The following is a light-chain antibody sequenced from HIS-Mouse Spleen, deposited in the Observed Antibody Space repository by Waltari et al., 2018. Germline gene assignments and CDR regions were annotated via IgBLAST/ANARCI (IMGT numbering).Light chain of an antibody. V-gene: IGKV3-11*01. J-gene: IGKJ4*01. CDR1: QGVSSY. CDR2: EAS. Sequence: EIVLTQSPATLSLSPGARATLSCRASQGVSSYLAWYQQKPGQAPSLLIYEASNRATGIPARFSGSGSGTDFTLTISSLEPEDFAVYYCQQRSNWLTFGGGTKVEIK. CDR3: QQRSNWLT.